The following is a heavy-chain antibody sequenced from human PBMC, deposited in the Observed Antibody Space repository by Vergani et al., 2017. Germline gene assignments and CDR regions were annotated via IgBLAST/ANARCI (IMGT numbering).Heavy chain of an antibody. CDR3: ARDPHYGDYDGDWFDP. CDR2: IYHSGST. CDR1: GYSICSGYY. D-gene: IGHD4-17*01. Sequence: QVQLQESGPGLVKPSETLSLTCTVSGYSICSGYYWGWVRQPPGKGLVWIGSIYHSGSTYYNPPLKSRVTISVDTSKNQFSLKLSSVTAADTAVDYCARDPHYGDYDGDWFDPWGQGTLVTVSS. V-gene: IGHV4-38-2*02. J-gene: IGHJ5*02.